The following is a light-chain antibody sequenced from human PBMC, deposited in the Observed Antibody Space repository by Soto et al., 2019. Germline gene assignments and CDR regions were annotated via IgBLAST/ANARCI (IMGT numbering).Light chain of an antibody. V-gene: IGLV2-11*01. Sequence: HSALTQPASVSGSPGQSIAISCTGSSSDVGIYNYVSWYQQHPGKAPKLMIYDVSKRPSGVPDRFSGSKSGNTASLTISGLQAEDEADYYCCSYAGSYTLVFGGGTQLTVL. J-gene: IGLJ2*01. CDR3: CSYAGSYTLV. CDR1: SSDVGIYNY. CDR2: DVS.